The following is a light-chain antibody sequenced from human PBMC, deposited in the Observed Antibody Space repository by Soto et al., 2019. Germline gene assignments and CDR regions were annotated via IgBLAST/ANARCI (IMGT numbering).Light chain of an antibody. J-gene: IGKJ1*01. V-gene: IGKV1-5*01. CDR1: QSVSGW. CDR3: QQYETFSGT. Sequence: DIQMTQSPSALSASVGDTVTVTCRASQSVSGWLAWYQQKPGEAPKLLIYDASALPRGVPSRFSGSGSGKKFPLTIASLQPDDFPTYYCQQYETFSGTFGPGTKVDIK. CDR2: DAS.